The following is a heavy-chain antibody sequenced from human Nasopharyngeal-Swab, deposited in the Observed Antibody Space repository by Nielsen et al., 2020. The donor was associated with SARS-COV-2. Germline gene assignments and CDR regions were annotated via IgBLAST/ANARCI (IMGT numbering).Heavy chain of an antibody. CDR2: IHPRYSDI. V-gene: IGHV5-51*01. D-gene: IGHD5-12*01. J-gene: IGHJ6*02. CDR1: GYSFTSYW. Sequence: GESLKISCKGSGYSFTSYWIAWVRQMPGKVLGWMGLIHPRYSDISYRPSFQGQVTISAGKSISTAYLQWSSLKASDTAMYYCVRPEGVATSFKYYFQYGMDVWGQGTMVTVPS. CDR3: VRPEGVATSFKYYFQYGMDV.